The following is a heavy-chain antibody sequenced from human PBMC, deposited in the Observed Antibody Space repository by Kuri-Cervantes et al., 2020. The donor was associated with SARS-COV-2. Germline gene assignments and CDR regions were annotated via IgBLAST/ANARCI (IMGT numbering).Heavy chain of an antibody. Sequence: GSLRLSCAVSGYSISSGYYWGWIRQPPGKGLEWIGSIYHSGSTYYNPSLKSRVTISVDTSKNQFSLKLGSVTAADTAVYYCAGYSGWERRNYFDYWGQGTLVTVSS. CDR1: GYSISSGYY. J-gene: IGHJ4*02. D-gene: IGHD6-19*01. V-gene: IGHV4-38-2*01. CDR2: IYHSGST. CDR3: AGYSGWERRNYFDY.